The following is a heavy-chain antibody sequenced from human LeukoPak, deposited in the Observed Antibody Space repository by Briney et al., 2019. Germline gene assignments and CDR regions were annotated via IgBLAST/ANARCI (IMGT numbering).Heavy chain of an antibody. V-gene: IGHV3-30*04. D-gene: IGHD6-13*01. Sequence: GRSLTPSCAASGFTFSSYAMRWVRQAPGKGLEWVAVISYDGSNQYYADSVKGRFTISRDNSKNSLYLQRNSLRAEYTAVYYCARYSSSWVDYWGQGTLVTVSS. CDR1: GFTFSSYA. CDR2: ISYDGSNQ. CDR3: ARYSSSWVDY. J-gene: IGHJ4*02.